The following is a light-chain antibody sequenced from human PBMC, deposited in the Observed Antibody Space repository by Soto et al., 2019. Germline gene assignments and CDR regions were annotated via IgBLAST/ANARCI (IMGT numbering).Light chain of an antibody. Sequence: MLTQSPATLSLSPGDRAILSCRASQDVSISLGWYQQKPGQAPRLLIYDASNRATGIPDRFSGSGSGTDFTLTISSLEPEDFATYFCQQLNGSPYTFGQGTKLEIK. V-gene: IGKV3D-11*01. CDR2: DAS. CDR3: QQLNGSPYT. CDR1: QDVSIS. J-gene: IGKJ2*01.